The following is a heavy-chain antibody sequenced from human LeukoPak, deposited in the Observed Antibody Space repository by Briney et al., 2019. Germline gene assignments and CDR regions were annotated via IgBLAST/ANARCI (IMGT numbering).Heavy chain of an antibody. D-gene: IGHD1-1*01. CDR2: IWYDGSNK. CDR3: ARDHWAGTVCYYYGMDV. J-gene: IGHJ6*02. V-gene: IGHV3-33*01. CDR1: GFTFSSYG. Sequence: GSLRLSCAASGFTFSSYGTHWVRQAPGKGLEWVAVIWYDGSNKYYADSVKGRFTISRDNSKNTLYLQMNSLRAEDTAVYYCARDHWAGTVCYYYGMDVWGLGTTVTVSS.